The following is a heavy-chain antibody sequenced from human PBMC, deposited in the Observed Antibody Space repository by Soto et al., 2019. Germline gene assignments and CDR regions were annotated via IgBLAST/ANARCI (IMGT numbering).Heavy chain of an antibody. D-gene: IGHD3-22*01. CDR3: ARMDSSDYYRIDY. V-gene: IGHV4-59*01. J-gene: IGHJ4*02. CDR2: LSYTGNT. CDR1: GGCLSGDY. Sequence: SETLSLTCTVSGGCLSGDYLTWIRQPPGKGLEWIGYLSYTGNTNYNPSLKSRVTISVDRSKIQFFLELRSVTAADTAVYYCARMDSSDYYRIDYWAQGAPVTVSS.